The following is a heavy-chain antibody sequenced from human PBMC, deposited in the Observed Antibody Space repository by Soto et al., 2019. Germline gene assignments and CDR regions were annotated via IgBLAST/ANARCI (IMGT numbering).Heavy chain of an antibody. V-gene: IGHV3-66*01. CDR2: IYSGGST. Sequence: GGSLRLSCAASGFTVSSNYMSWVRQAPGKGLEWVSVIYSGGSTYYADSVKGRFTISRDNSKNTLYLQMNSLRAEDTAVYYCARGFHLQDYGDYYMDVWGKGTTVTVSS. J-gene: IGHJ6*03. CDR1: GFTVSSNY. CDR3: ARGFHLQDYGDYYMDV. D-gene: IGHD4-17*01.